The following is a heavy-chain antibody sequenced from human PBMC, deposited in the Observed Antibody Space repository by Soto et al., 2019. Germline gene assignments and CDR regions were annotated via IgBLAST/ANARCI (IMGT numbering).Heavy chain of an antibody. Sequence: EVQLVESGGGLVQPGGPLSLSCAASGFTFRTYWLSWVRQVPGKGLEWVANINLDGSEKNYVDSVKGRFTISRDNARNSLYLQMSSLRAEDTALYYCARDGSTSWYSYDYHGMDVWGQGTTVTVSS. V-gene: IGHV3-7*05. CDR3: ARDGSTSWYSYDYHGMDV. CDR1: GFTFRTYW. J-gene: IGHJ6*02. CDR2: INLDGSEK. D-gene: IGHD5-18*01.